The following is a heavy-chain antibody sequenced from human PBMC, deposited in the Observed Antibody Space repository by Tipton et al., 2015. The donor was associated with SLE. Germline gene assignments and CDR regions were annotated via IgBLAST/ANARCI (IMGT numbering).Heavy chain of an antibody. CDR1: GGSISSGDYY. CDR3: ARDGDRYYYGSGTHGHAFDI. D-gene: IGHD3-10*01. V-gene: IGHV4-39*07. J-gene: IGHJ3*02. CDR2: IYHSGST. Sequence: TLSLTCTVSGGSISSGDYYWSWIRQPPGKGLEWIGSIYHSGSTYYNPSLKSRVTISVDTSKNQFSLKLSSVTAADTAVYYCARDGDRYYYGSGTHGHAFDIWGQGTMVTVSS.